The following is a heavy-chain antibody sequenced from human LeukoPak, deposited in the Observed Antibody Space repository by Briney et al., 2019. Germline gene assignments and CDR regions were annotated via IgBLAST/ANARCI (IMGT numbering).Heavy chain of an antibody. CDR2: INPSGGST. CDR1: GYTFTSYY. V-gene: IGHV1-46*01. Sequence: ASVKVSCKASGYTFTSYYMHWVRQAPGQGLEWMGIINPSGGSTSYAQKFQGRVTMTRDVSTSTVYMELSSLRSEDTAVYYCARLVGAAYFDYWGQGTLVTVSS. J-gene: IGHJ4*02. CDR3: ARLVGAAYFDY. D-gene: IGHD1-26*01.